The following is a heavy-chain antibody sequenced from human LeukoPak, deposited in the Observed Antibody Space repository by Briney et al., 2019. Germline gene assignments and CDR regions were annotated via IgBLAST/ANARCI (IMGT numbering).Heavy chain of an antibody. D-gene: IGHD2-2*01. CDR3: ASCSSTSCYDSDYYYYYMDV. CDR1: GFTFSSYG. Sequence: PGGSLRLSCAASGFTFSSYGMHWVRQAPGKGLEWVAVISYDGSNKYYADSVKGRFTISRDNSKNTLYLQMNSLRAEDTAVYYCASCSSTSCYDSDYYYYYMDVWGKGTTVTVSS. J-gene: IGHJ6*03. V-gene: IGHV3-30*19. CDR2: ISYDGSNK.